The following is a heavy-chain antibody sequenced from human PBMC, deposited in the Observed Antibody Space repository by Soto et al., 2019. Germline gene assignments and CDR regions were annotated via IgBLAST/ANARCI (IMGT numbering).Heavy chain of an antibody. J-gene: IGHJ3*02. CDR2: ISAYNGNT. D-gene: IGHD2-15*01. Sequence: QVQLVQSGAEVKKPGASVKVSCKASGYTFTSYGISWVRQAPGQGLEWMGWISAYNGNTNYAQKXXGRXXXTTDTSTSTAXXEXRXXRSDDTAVYYCARIPRSRNHLGLQFAGGSADAFDIWGQGTMVTVSS. CDR3: ARIPRSRNHLGLQFAGGSADAFDI. V-gene: IGHV1-18*01. CDR1: GYTFTSYG.